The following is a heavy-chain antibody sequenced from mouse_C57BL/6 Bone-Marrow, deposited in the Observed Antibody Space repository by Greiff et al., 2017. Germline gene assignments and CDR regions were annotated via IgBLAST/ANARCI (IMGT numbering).Heavy chain of an antibody. J-gene: IGHJ1*03. Sequence: EVTVVESGGGLVKPGGSLKLSCAASGFTFSSYTMSWVRQTPEKRLQWVAAISGGGGNTYSPDSVKGRFTISRDNDKNILYLQMSSLRSEDTALYYCSRQVTTVLATKYFDVWGTGTTVTVSA. CDR3: SRQVTTVLATKYFDV. V-gene: IGHV5-9*01. D-gene: IGHD1-1*01. CDR2: ISGGGGNT. CDR1: GFTFSSYT.